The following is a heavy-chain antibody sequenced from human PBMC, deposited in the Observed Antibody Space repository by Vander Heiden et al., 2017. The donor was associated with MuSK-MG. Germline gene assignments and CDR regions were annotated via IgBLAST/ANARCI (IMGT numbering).Heavy chain of an antibody. CDR1: GGSFNISNYY. CDR3: ARTTPVDTPFDY. J-gene: IGHJ4*02. Sequence: QLQLQESGPGLVEPSETLSLTCTVSGGSFNISNYYWGWIRQPRGKGLEWIGSINDRGRTYYSPSLKSRVAISVDTSKSQFSLKLSSVTATDTAVYYCARTTPVDTPFDYWGQGTLVTVSS. D-gene: IGHD2-2*02. V-gene: IGHV4-39*01. CDR2: INDRGRT.